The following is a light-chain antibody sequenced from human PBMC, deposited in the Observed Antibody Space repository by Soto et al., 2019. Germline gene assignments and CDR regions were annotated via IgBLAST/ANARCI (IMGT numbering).Light chain of an antibody. V-gene: IGKV1-5*01. J-gene: IGKJ2*03. CDR1: QPVNTF. CDR2: DAS. Sequence: IQMTQSPSTVSASVGDSVTISCRASQPVNTFLAWYQQKPGGAPKVVIFDASNLGIGVPSRFSCSGFGTEFTLSITSLQPDDFATYYCQQYKNYSYSFGQGTKLEIK. CDR3: QQYKNYSYS.